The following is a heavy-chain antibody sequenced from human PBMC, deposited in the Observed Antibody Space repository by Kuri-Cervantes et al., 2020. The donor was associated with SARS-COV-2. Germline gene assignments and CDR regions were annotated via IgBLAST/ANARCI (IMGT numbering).Heavy chain of an antibody. J-gene: IGHJ5*02. V-gene: IGHV3-23*01. CDR3: AILPRYDILTWSA. D-gene: IGHD3-9*01. CDR1: GFTFSAYV. Sequence: GGSLRLSCAASGFTFSAYVVHWVRQAPGKGLEWVSSISGSGGSTYYADSVKGRFTISRDSSKNTLYLQMDSLRAEDTALYFCAILPRYDILTWSAWGQGTLVTVSS. CDR2: ISGSGGST.